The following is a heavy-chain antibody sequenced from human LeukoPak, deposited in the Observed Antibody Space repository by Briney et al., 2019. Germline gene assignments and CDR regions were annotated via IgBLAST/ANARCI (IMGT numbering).Heavy chain of an antibody. CDR1: GGSISSGSYY. CDR3: ARDWGYYDSSGYPHY. Sequence: SQTLSLTCTVSGGSISSGSYYWSWIRQPAGKGLEWTGRIYTSGSTNYNPSLKSRVTISVDTSKDQFSLKLSSVTAADTAVYYCARDWGYYDSSGYPHYWGQGTLVTVSS. V-gene: IGHV4-61*02. CDR2: IYTSGST. J-gene: IGHJ4*02. D-gene: IGHD3-22*01.